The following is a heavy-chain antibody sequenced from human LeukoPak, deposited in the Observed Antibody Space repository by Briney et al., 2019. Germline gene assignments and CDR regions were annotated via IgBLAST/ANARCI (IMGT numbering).Heavy chain of an antibody. Sequence: PGGSLRLSCAASGFTFSSYSMNWVRQAPGKGLEWVSSITGSSSYIYYADSVKGRFTISRDNAKNSLYLQMKSLRAEDTAVYYCAAKDYFDYWGQGTLVTVSS. CDR1: GFTFSSYS. V-gene: IGHV3-21*01. CDR2: ITGSSSYI. J-gene: IGHJ4*02. CDR3: AAKDYFDY.